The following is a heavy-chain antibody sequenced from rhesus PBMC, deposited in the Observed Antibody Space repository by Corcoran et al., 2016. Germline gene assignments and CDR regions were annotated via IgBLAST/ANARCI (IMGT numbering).Heavy chain of an antibody. V-gene: IGHV4-93*01. CDR2: IYGSGGST. CDR3: ASYLGYSGYSLPYNRFDV. D-gene: IGHD5-30*01. CDR1: GGSITIHNG. Sequence: QVQLQESGPDVVKPSETLSLTCPLSGGSITIHNGVNWIRLAPGQGLEWLGGIYGSGGSTEYNPTLKSRVTISKDTSKNQFSLKLSSVTAADTAVYYCASYLGYSGYSLPYNRFDVWGPGVLVTVSS. J-gene: IGHJ5-1*01.